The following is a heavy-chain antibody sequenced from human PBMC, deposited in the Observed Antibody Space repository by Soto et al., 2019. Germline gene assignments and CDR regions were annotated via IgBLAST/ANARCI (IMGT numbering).Heavy chain of an antibody. V-gene: IGHV1-18*01. CDR1: GYTFTDNS. CDR3: ARGGGYAVDF. D-gene: IGHD3-22*01. CDR2: ISTYNGDT. J-gene: IGHJ4*02. Sequence: QVQLVQSAGELRKPGASVKVSCKASGYTFTDNSITWVRQAPGQGLEWMGWISTYNGDTKFAQKFQGRVTLTTDTSTSTAYMDLTSLRSDDTAVYVCARGGGYAVDFWGQGTLVTVSS.